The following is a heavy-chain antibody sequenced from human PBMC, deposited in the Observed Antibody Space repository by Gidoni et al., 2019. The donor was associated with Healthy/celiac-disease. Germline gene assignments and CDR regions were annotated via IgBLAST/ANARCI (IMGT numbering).Heavy chain of an antibody. CDR1: GGSISSSSYY. CDR3: AREGLEWLLPGDY. D-gene: IGHD3-3*01. Sequence: QLQLQESGPGLVKPSETLSLTCTVSGGSISSSSYYWGWIRQPPGKGLEWIGRIYYSGSTYYNPSLKSRVTISVDTSKNQFSLKLSSVTAADTAVYYCAREGLEWLLPGDYWGQGTLVTVSS. J-gene: IGHJ4*02. CDR2: IYYSGST. V-gene: IGHV4-39*01.